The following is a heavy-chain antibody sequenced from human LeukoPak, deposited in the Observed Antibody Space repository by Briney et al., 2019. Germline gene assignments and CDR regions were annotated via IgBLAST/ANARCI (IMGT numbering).Heavy chain of an antibody. CDR2: ISGSGGST. CDR3: AKTPADFWSGYYYFDY. V-gene: IGHV3-23*01. D-gene: IGHD3-3*01. CDR1: GFTFSSYA. J-gene: IGHJ4*02. Sequence: GGSLRLSCAASGFTFSSYAMSWVRQAPGKGLEWVSAISGSGGSTYYADSVKSRFTISRDNSKNTLYLQMNSLRAEDTAVYYCAKTPADFWSGYYYFDYWGQGTLVTVSS.